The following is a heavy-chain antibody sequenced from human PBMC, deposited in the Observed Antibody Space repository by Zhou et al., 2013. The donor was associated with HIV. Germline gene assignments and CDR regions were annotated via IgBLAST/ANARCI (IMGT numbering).Heavy chain of an antibody. D-gene: IGHD2-21*02. CDR3: ATGTAFHY. V-gene: IGHV1-2*02. CDR1: GYTFTAYY. Sequence: QVHLVQSGAEMKNPGASVKVSCKSSGYTFTAYYINWLRQAPGQGLEWMGWINPDNGNTNYAQNFQGGVTLTRDTSVNTAYMELSSLKSDDTAVYYCATGTAFHYWGQGTLVTVSS. CDR2: INPDNGNT. J-gene: IGHJ4*02.